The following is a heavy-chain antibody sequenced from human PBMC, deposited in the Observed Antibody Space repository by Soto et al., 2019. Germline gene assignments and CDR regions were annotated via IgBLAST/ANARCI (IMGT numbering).Heavy chain of an antibody. CDR1: GFTFSSYS. D-gene: IGHD3-22*01. Sequence: PGGSLRLSCAASGFTFSSYSMNWVRQAPGKGLEWVSSISSSSSYIYYADSVKGRFTISRDNAKNSLYLQMNSLRAEDTAVYYCARETYYYDSSGSPLGAFDIWGQGTMVTVSS. CDR2: ISSSSSYI. CDR3: ARETYYYDSSGSPLGAFDI. V-gene: IGHV3-21*04. J-gene: IGHJ3*02.